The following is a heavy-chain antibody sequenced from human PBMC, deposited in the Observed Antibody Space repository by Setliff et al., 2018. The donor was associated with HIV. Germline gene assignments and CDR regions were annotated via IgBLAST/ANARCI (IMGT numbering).Heavy chain of an antibody. J-gene: IGHJ4*02. CDR1: GGSISSDDYY. Sequence: KPSETLSLTCTVSGGSISSDDYYWNWIRQPPGKGLEWIGYITYSGSAYYNPSLKSRVTISIDTSNNQISLRLSSVTAADTAVFYCARMSVSAAVYFDSWGQGTQVTVSS. V-gene: IGHV4-30-4*08. CDR2: ITYSGSA. CDR3: ARMSVSAAVYFDS. D-gene: IGHD6-25*01.